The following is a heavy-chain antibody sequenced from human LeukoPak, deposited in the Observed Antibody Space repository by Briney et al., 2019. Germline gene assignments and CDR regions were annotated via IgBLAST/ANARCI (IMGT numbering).Heavy chain of an antibody. J-gene: IGHJ3*02. CDR2: ISGSGGST. Sequence: GGSLRLSCAASGFTFSSYAMTWVRQAPGKGLEWVSAISGSGGSTYYSDSVKGRFTISRDNSKNTLYLQMNSLRAEDTAAYYCAKGEGIRGSYYHDAFDIWGQGTMVTVSS. CDR1: GFTFSSYA. V-gene: IGHV3-23*01. CDR3: AKGEGIRGSYYHDAFDI. D-gene: IGHD1-26*01.